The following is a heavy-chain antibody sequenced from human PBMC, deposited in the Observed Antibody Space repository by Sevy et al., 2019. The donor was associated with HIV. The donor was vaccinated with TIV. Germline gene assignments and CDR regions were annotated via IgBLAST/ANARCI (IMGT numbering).Heavy chain of an antibody. CDR1: GFTFSSYG. J-gene: IGHJ5*02. CDR2: ISYDGSNK. Sequence: GGSLRLSCAASGFTFSSYGMHWVRQAPGKGLEWVAVISYDGSNKYYADSVKGRFTISRDNSKNTLYLQMNSLRAEDTAVYYCARDVVRNWFDPWGQGTLVTVSS. CDR3: ARDVVRNWFDP. V-gene: IGHV3-30*03. D-gene: IGHD2-21*01.